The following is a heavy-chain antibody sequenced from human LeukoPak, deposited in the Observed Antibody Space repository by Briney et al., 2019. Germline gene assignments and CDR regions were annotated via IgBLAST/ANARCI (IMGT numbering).Heavy chain of an antibody. CDR2: ISAYNGNT. CDR3: ARDVEQQLVRAVDY. D-gene: IGHD6-13*01. Sequence: ASVKVSCKASCYTFTSYGISWVRQAPGQGLEWMGWISAYNGNTNYAQKLQGRVTMTTDTSTSTAYMELRSLRSDDTAVYYCARDVEQQLVRAVDYWGQGTLVTVSS. V-gene: IGHV1-18*01. J-gene: IGHJ4*02. CDR1: CYTFTSYG.